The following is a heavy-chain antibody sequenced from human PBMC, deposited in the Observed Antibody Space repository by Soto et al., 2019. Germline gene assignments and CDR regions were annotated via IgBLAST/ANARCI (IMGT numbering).Heavy chain of an antibody. V-gene: IGHV2-5*02. D-gene: IGHD6-13*01. CDR3: AHRRSIAEAGTGALDI. J-gene: IGHJ3*02. CDR2: IYWDDDK. CDR1: GFSLGTSGVG. Sequence: QITLKESGPTLVKPTQTLTLTCTFSGFSLGTSGVGMAWIRQPPGKALEWLALIYWDDDKRYSPSLKSRLTIPKDTPKNQVLLNMTNLDPVDTATYYCAHRRSIAEAGTGALDIWGQGTMVTVSS.